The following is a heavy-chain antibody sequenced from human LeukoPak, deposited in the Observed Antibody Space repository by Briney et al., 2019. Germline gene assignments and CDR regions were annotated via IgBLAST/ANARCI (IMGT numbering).Heavy chain of an antibody. V-gene: IGHV5-51*01. Sequence: GESPKISCKGSGYSFTSYWIGWVRQMPGKGLEWVGIIYPGDSDTKYSPSFQGQVTISADKSISTAYLQWSSLKASDTAMYFCARHLVAPDYWGQGTLVTVSS. D-gene: IGHD5-12*01. CDR2: IYPGDSDT. CDR1: GYSFTSYW. J-gene: IGHJ4*02. CDR3: ARHLVAPDY.